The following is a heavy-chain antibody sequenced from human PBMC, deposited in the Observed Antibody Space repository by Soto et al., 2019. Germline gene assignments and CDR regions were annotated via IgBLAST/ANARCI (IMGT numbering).Heavy chain of an antibody. Sequence: QEQLVESGGGVVQPGRSLRLSCAASGFTFSNYPMHWVRQTPCKGLEWVTVISYDGSDKVYADSVKGRFTISRDNSKNTVYLHMDSLRPEDTAVYYCSGGKSSSRHNFDYCGQGTVVTVSS. D-gene: IGHD6-13*01. V-gene: IGHV3-30-3*01. J-gene: IGHJ4*02. CDR2: ISYDGSDK. CDR1: GFTFSNYP. CDR3: SGGKSSSRHNFDY.